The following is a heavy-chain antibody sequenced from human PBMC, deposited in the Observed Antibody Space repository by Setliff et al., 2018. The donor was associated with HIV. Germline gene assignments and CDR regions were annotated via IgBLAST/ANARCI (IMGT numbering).Heavy chain of an antibody. D-gene: IGHD6-13*01. CDR1: GGSISSSIYY. CDR3: ASDGYSSSWYVISGSFDY. CDR2: EYYSGST. Sequence: SETLSLTCIVSGGSISSSIYYWGWIRQPPGKGLEWIGTEYYSGSTYYNPSLKSRVTISVDTSENQFSLKLSSVTAADTAVYYCASDGYSSSWYVISGSFDYWGQGILVTVSS. J-gene: IGHJ4*02. V-gene: IGHV4-39*07.